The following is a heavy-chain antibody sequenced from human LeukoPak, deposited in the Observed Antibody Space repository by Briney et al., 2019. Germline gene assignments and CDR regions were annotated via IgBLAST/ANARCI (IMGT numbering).Heavy chain of an antibody. CDR3: AREWGQSGHDAFDI. CDR2: INPNSGGT. J-gene: IGHJ3*02. D-gene: IGHD3-16*01. CDR1: GYTFTGYY. V-gene: IGHV1-2*02. Sequence: ASVKVSCKASGYTFTGYYMHWVRQAPGQGLEWMGWINPNSGGTNYAQKFQGRVTMTRDTSISTAYMELSRLRSDDTAVYYCAREWGQSGHDAFDIWGQGTMVTVSS.